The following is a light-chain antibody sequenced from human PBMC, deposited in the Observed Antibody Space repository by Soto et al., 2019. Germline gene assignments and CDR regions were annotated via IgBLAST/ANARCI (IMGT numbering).Light chain of an antibody. CDR1: NIDIGVYDF. Sequence: SALTPPPSASWSPGQSVTISCTGTNIDIGVYDFVSWYQHHPGKAPRLIIYEVVQRPSGVPDRFSGSKSGNTASLTVSGLQAADEADYFCKSYAGSNTYVFGQGTKV. V-gene: IGLV2-8*01. CDR3: KSYAGSNTYV. J-gene: IGLJ1*01. CDR2: EVV.